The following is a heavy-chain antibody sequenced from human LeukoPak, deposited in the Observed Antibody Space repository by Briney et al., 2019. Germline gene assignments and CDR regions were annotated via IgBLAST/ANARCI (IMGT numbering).Heavy chain of an antibody. D-gene: IGHD1-26*01. V-gene: IGHV3-15*01. CDR1: GFTFSNAW. J-gene: IGHJ4*02. CDR3: TTGLEWELPREFDY. CDR2: IKSKTDGGTT. Sequence: VGSLRLSCAASGFTFSNAWMSWVRQAPGKGLEWVGHIKSKTDGGTTDYAAPVKGRFTISRDDSKNTLYLQMNSLKTEDTAVYYCTTGLEWELPREFDYWGQGTLVTVSS.